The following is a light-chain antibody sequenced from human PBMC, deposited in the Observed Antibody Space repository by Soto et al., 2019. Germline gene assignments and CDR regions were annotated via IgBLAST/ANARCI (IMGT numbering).Light chain of an antibody. CDR3: QQYFITPLT. V-gene: IGKV4-1*01. J-gene: IGKJ4*01. CDR2: WAS. CDR1: LNIYFKSNNRNY. Sequence: DIVMTQSPDSLRVSLGERATISCTSSLNIYFKSNNRNYSAWYQQKTGQPPKLLVYWASTRESGVPDRFTGSGSGTYFTLTIDNVQPDDVAVYYCQQYFITPLTFGGGTRVDIK.